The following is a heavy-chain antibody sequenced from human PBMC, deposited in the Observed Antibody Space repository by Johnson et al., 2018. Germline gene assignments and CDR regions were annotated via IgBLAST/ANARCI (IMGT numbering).Heavy chain of an antibody. CDR1: VFTLSGSA. CDR3: TTGGWSHYYYYMDV. D-gene: IGHD6-19*01. CDR2: IRSKANSYAT. Sequence: VQLVQSGGGLVQPGGSLKLSCAASVFTLSGSAIHWVRQASGKGLEWVGRIRSKANSYATAYAASVKDKFTIPRDDSKNIAYLQMNSLIIEDTGVYYCTTGGWSHYYYYMDVWGKGTTVTVSS. V-gene: IGHV3-73*01. J-gene: IGHJ6*03.